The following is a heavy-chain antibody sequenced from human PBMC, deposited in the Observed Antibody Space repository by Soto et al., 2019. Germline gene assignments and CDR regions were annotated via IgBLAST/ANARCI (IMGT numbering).Heavy chain of an antibody. J-gene: IGHJ4*02. CDR2: IYYSGST. Sequence: SETLSLTCTVSGGSISSSSYYWGWIRQPPGKGLEWIGSIYYSGSTYYNPSLKSRVTISVDTSKNQFSLKLSSVTAADTAVYYCARLEERAARPGGYYFDYWGQGTLVTVSS. D-gene: IGHD6-6*01. CDR3: ARLEERAARPGGYYFDY. CDR1: GGSISSSSYY. V-gene: IGHV4-39*01.